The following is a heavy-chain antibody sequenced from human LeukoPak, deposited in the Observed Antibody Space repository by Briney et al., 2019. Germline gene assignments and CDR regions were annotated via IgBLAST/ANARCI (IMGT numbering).Heavy chain of an antibody. Sequence: PGGSLRLSCAASGFTFSIYAMTWVRQAPGKGLEWVSTISGSGGGTYYADSVKGRFTISRDNSKNTLYLQMNSLRAEDTAVYYYAKDRESYMGDNWFDPWGQGTLVTVAS. CDR1: GFTFSIYA. CDR3: AKDRESYMGDNWFDP. V-gene: IGHV3-23*01. D-gene: IGHD1-26*01. J-gene: IGHJ5*02. CDR2: ISGSGGGT.